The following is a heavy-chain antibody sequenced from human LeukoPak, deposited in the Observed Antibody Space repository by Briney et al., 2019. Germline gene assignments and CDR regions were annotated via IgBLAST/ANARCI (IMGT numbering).Heavy chain of an antibody. CDR1: GYTFISYD. D-gene: IGHD3-10*01. CDR3: ARARKSGGITMIRGVKDRGWFDP. J-gene: IGHJ5*02. Sequence: ASVKVSCKASGYTFISYDINWVRQATGQGLEWLGWMNPNSGDTGYAQKFQGRVTMTRNTSIGTAYVELSSLRAEDTAVYYCARARKSGGITMIRGVKDRGWFDPWGQGTLVTVSS. CDR2: MNPNSGDT. V-gene: IGHV1-8*01.